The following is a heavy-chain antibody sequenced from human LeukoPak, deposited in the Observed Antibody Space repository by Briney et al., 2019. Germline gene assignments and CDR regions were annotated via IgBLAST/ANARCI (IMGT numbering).Heavy chain of an antibody. D-gene: IGHD6-19*01. Sequence: PSETLSLTCTVSGDSISRSYWSWIRQPPGKGLEWIGYMHYSGSTNYNPSLKSRVTISVDTSKNQFSLKLSSVTAADTAVYYCARGGWYPESFQHWGQGALVTVSS. CDR2: MHYSGST. CDR3: ARGGWYPESFQH. V-gene: IGHV4-59*01. CDR1: GDSISRSY. J-gene: IGHJ1*01.